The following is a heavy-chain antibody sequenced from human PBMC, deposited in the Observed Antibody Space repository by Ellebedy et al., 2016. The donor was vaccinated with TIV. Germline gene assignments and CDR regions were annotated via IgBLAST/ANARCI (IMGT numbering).Heavy chain of an antibody. J-gene: IGHJ4*02. CDR1: RYTFTGYF. CDR3: ARGDPDS. Sequence: ASVKVSXKASRYTFTGYFLHWVRQAPGQGLEWMGWVNPHSGATNYAQDFQGRVTMTRDTSISTAYMELARLTSDDTAVYYCARGDPDSWGQGTLVIVSS. V-gene: IGHV1-2*02. CDR2: VNPHSGAT.